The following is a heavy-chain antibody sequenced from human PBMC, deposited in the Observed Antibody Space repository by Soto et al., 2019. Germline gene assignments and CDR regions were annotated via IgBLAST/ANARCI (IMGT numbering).Heavy chain of an antibody. V-gene: IGHV3-23*01. CDR1: GFPFSSYA. CDR3: AKGGYYSLFDI. J-gene: IGHJ3*02. Sequence: GGSLRLSCVASGFPFSSYAMSWFRQTPGKGLEWVSGIRRSGRPTYYADSVKGRFTISRDHSNNTLSLQMHILRVEETAVYFCAKGGYYSLFDIWGQGTMVTVSS. CDR2: IRRSGRPT. D-gene: IGHD3-16*01.